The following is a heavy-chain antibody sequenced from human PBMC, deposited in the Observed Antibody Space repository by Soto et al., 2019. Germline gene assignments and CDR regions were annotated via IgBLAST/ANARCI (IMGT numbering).Heavy chain of an antibody. J-gene: IGHJ6*02. CDR3: AREPVFPGSYGMDV. CDR1: GGSISSGGYY. D-gene: IGHD2-21*01. CDR2: IYYSGST. Sequence: QVQLQESGPGLVKPSQTLSLTCTVSGGSISSGGYYWSWIRQHPGKGLEWIGYIYYSGSTYYNPSLKSRVTXXVXTXXNQFSLKLSSVTAADTAVYYCAREPVFPGSYGMDVWGQGTTVTVSS. V-gene: IGHV4-31*03.